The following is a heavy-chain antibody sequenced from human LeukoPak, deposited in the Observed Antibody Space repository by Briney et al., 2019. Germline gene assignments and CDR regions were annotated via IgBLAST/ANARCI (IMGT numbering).Heavy chain of an antibody. Sequence: GGSLRLSCAASGFTFSSYGMSWVRQAPGKGLEWVSAISGSGGSTYYADSVKGRFTISRDNAKNSLYLQMNSLRAEDTAVYYCARRGMVRGVIKSPCWFDPWGQGTLVTVSS. D-gene: IGHD3-10*01. CDR2: ISGSGGST. J-gene: IGHJ5*02. CDR3: ARRGMVRGVIKSPCWFDP. CDR1: GFTFSSYG. V-gene: IGHV3-23*01.